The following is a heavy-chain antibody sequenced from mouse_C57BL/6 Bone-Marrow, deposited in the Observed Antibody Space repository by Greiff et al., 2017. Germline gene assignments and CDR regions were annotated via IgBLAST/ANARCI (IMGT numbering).Heavy chain of an antibody. V-gene: IGHV5-6*01. CDR1: GFTFSSYG. CDR2: ISSGGSYT. CDR3: ARLDDYDGGFAY. J-gene: IGHJ3*01. Sequence: EVQLVESGGDLVKPGGSLKLSCAASGFTFSSYGMSWVRQTPDKRLEWVATISSGGSYTYYPDSVKGRFTISRDNAKHTLYLQMSSLKSEDTAMYYCARLDDYDGGFAYWGQGTLVTVSA. D-gene: IGHD2-4*01.